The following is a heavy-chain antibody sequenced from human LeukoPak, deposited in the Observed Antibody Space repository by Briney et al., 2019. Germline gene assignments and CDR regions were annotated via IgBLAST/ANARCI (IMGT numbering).Heavy chain of an antibody. J-gene: IGHJ4*02. V-gene: IGHV3-15*01. CDR2: IKSKTDGGTT. CDR3: TTDPDSWLFVDY. D-gene: IGHD3-9*01. CDR1: GFTFSNAW. Sequence: PGGSLRLSCAASGFTFSNAWMSWVRQAPGKGLEWVGLIKSKTDGGTTDYAAPVKGRFTISRDDSKKTLYLQMNSLKTEDTAVYYCTTDPDSWLFVDYWGQGTLVTVSS.